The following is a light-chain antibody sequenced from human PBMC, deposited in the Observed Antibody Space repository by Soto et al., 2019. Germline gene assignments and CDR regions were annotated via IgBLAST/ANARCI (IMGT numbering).Light chain of an antibody. J-gene: IGLJ1*01. CDR2: EVT. V-gene: IGLV2-23*02. Sequence: QSALTQPASVSGSPGQSITIPCTGTSVDVGGYNLVSWYQQHPGKAPKLMIYEVTERPSGVSNRFSGSKSGNTASLTISGLQPYDEADYSCCSYAGNSEVFGTGTKVTVL. CDR3: CSYAGNSEV. CDR1: SVDVGGYNL.